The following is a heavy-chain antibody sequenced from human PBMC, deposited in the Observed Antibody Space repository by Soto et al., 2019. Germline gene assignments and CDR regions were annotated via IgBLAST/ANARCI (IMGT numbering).Heavy chain of an antibody. CDR3: ARDREVVVVPAAMDPYFDY. V-gene: IGHV3-21*01. D-gene: IGHD2-2*01. CDR2: ISSSSSYI. J-gene: IGHJ4*02. Sequence: LEWVSSISSSSSYIYYADSVKGRFTISRDNAKNSLYLQMNSLRAEDTAVYYCARDREVVVVPAAMDPYFDYWGQGTLVTVSS.